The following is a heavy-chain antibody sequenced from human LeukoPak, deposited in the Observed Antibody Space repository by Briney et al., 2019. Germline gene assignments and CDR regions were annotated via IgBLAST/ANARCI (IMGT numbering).Heavy chain of an antibody. V-gene: IGHV3-7*01. CDR1: GFTFSGFS. Sequence: GGSLRLSCAASGFTFSGFSMSWVRQSPTKGLEWVANIKQDGSERYYEDSVKGRFTISRDNAKNSLSLQMNNLRVEDTAVYYCARAGSHWHYVYWGQGTVVTVS. CDR3: ARAGSHWHYVY. J-gene: IGHJ4*02. CDR2: IKQDGSER. D-gene: IGHD3-10*01.